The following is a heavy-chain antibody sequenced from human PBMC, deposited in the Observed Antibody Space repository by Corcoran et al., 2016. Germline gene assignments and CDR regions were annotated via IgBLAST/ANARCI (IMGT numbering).Heavy chain of an antibody. CDR3: KSCDYPTDMDV. Sequence: EVQLVESGGGLVQPGRSLRLSCTASGFTFGDYAMSWFRQAPGKGLEWVGFIRSKAYGGTTEYAASVKGRFTISRDDSKSIAYLQMNSLKTEDTAVYYCKSCDYPTDMDVWGQGTTVTVSS. D-gene: IGHD4-17*01. CDR1: GFTFGDYA. CDR2: IRSKAYGGTT. V-gene: IGHV3-49*03. J-gene: IGHJ6*02.